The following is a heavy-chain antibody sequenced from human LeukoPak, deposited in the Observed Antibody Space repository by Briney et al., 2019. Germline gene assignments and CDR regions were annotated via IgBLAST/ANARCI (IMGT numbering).Heavy chain of an antibody. J-gene: IGHJ4*02. Sequence: PGGSLRLSCAASGFSFSTYWMSWVRQTPKKGLEFVANINQDASVRNYMDSLKGRCTISRDNAKKSVYLEINSLRADDTAVYYCARDPGSSSFDLWGQGALVTVSS. CDR2: INQDASVR. D-gene: IGHD6-13*01. V-gene: IGHV3-7*01. CDR1: GFSFSTYW. CDR3: ARDPGSSSFDL.